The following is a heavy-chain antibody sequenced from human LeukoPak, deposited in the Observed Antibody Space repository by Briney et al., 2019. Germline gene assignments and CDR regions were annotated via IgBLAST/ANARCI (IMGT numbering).Heavy chain of an antibody. CDR1: GFTFSGYW. CDR3: ARARDSYDFWSGYLYYFDY. CDR2: IKQDGSEK. V-gene: IGHV3-7*01. D-gene: IGHD3-3*01. Sequence: GGSLRLSCAASGFTFSGYWMSWVRQAPGKGLEWVANIKQDGSEKYYVDSVKGRFTISRDNAKNSLYLQMNSLRAEDTAVYYCARARDSYDFWSGYLYYFDYWGQGTLVTVSS. J-gene: IGHJ4*02.